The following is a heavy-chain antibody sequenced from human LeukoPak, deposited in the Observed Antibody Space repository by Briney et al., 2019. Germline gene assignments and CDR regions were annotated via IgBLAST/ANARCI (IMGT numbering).Heavy chain of an antibody. CDR1: GFTFSSYG. CDR3: ATYRQVLLPFES. V-gene: IGHV3-23*01. J-gene: IGHJ4*02. CDR2: ISGSGGST. D-gene: IGHD2-8*02. Sequence: GGTLRLSCAASGFTFSSYGMSWVRQAPGNGLEWVSAISGSGGSTYYADSVKGRFTISRDNSKSTLSLQMNSLRAEDTAIYYCATYRQVLLPFESWGQGTLVTVSS.